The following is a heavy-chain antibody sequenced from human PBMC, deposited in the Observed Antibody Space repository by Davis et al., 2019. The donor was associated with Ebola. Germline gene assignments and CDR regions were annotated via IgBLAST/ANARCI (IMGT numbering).Heavy chain of an antibody. J-gene: IGHJ6*02. V-gene: IGHV1-8*01. CDR3: ARFNRYYYGMDV. CDR2: MNPNSGNT. CDR1: GYTFTSYD. Sequence: ASVKVSCKASGYTFTSYDINWVRQATGQGLEWMGWMNPNSGNTGYAQKFQGRVTMTRNTSISTAYMELSSLRSEDTAVYYCARFNRYYYGMDVWGQVTTVTVSS.